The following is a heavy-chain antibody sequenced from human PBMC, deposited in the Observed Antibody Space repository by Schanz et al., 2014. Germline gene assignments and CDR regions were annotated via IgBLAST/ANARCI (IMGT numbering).Heavy chain of an antibody. J-gene: IGHJ6*03. Sequence: VQLLQFGGGVVQPGRSLRLSCAASGFTFSTYAMSWVRQAPGQGLEWVSAISGSGGSTYYADSVKGRFTVSRDNARNSLYLRMNTLGAEDTAVYYCARDGDRFYHNYYMDVWGKGTTVTV. CDR2: ISGSGGST. V-gene: IGHV3-23*01. D-gene: IGHD4-17*01. CDR1: GFTFSTYA. CDR3: ARDGDRFYHNYYMDV.